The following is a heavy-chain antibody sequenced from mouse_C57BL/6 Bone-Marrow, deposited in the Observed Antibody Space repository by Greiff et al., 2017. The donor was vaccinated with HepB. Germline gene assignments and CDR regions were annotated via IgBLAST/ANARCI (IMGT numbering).Heavy chain of an antibody. V-gene: IGHV1-15*01. CDR2: IDPETGGT. CDR1: GYTFTDYE. Sequence: VHLVESGAELVRPGASVTLSCKASGYTFTDYEMHWVKQTPVHGLEWIGAIDPETGGTAYNQKFKGKAILTADKSSSTAYMELRSLTSEDSAVYYCTSCYYFDYWGQGTTLTVSS. J-gene: IGHJ2*01. CDR3: TSCYYFDY.